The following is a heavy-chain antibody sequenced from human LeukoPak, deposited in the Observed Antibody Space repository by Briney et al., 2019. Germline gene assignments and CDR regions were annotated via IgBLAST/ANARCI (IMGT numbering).Heavy chain of an antibody. CDR1: GGSISSYY. CDR3: ARVGYDFWSGYSGYYYYMDV. CDR2: IYTSGST. D-gene: IGHD3-3*01. Sequence: SETLSLTCTVSGGSISSYYWSWIRQPAGKGLEWIGRIYTSGSTNYNPSLKSRVTMSVDTSKNQFSLKLSSVTAADTAVYYCARVGYDFWSGYSGYYYYMDVWGKGTTVTVSS. V-gene: IGHV4-4*07. J-gene: IGHJ6*03.